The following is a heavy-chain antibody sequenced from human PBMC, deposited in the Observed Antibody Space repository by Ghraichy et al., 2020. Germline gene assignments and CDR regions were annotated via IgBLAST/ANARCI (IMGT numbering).Heavy chain of an antibody. CDR3: ARDGIAAAGRRDY. CDR2: IYSGGST. Sequence: GALRLSCAASGFTVSSNYMSWVRQAPGKGLEWVSVIYSGGSTYYADSVKGRFTISRDNSKNTLYLQMNSLRAEDTAVYYCARDGIAAAGRRDYWGQGTLVTVSS. D-gene: IGHD6-13*01. V-gene: IGHV3-66*01. CDR1: GFTVSSNY. J-gene: IGHJ4*02.